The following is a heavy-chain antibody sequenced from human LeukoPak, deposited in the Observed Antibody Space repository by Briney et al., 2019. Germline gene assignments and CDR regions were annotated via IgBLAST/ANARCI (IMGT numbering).Heavy chain of an antibody. V-gene: IGHV1-18*01. CDR1: GYTFTSYG. Sequence: ASVKVSCKASGYTFTSYGISWVRQAPGQGLEWMGWISAYNGNTNYAQKLQSRVTMTTDTSTSTAYMELRSLRSDDTAVYYCARAINYYDSSGYFYYFDYWGQGTLVTVSS. CDR2: ISAYNGNT. D-gene: IGHD3-22*01. CDR3: ARAINYYDSSGYFYYFDY. J-gene: IGHJ4*02.